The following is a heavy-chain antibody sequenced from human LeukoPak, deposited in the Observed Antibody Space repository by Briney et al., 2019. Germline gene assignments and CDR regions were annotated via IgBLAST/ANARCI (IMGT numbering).Heavy chain of an antibody. Sequence: GGSLRLSCAASGFTFSSYSMNWVRQAPGKGLEWVAVISYDGSNKYYADSVKGRFTISRDNSKNTLYLQMNSLRAEDTAVYYCAKGPDYDILTGDWFDPWGQGTLVTVSS. CDR1: GFTFSSYS. J-gene: IGHJ5*02. D-gene: IGHD3-9*01. V-gene: IGHV3-30*18. CDR2: ISYDGSNK. CDR3: AKGPDYDILTGDWFDP.